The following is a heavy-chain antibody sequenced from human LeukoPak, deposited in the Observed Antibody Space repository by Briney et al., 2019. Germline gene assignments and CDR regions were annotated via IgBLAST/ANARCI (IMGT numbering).Heavy chain of an antibody. CDR1: GFTFSDYY. V-gene: IGHV3-11*01. D-gene: IGHD6-19*01. CDR2: ISSSGSTI. CDR3: ARGPEGAVADALLDY. Sequence: GGSLRLSCAASGFTFSDYYMSWIRQAPGKGLEWVSYISSSGSTIYYADSVKGRFTISRDNAKNSLYLQMNSLRAEDTAAYYCARGPEGAVADALLDYWGQGTLVTVSS. J-gene: IGHJ4*02.